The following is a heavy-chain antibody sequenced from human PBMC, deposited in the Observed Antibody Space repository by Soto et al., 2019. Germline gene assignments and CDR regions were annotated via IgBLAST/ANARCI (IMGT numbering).Heavy chain of an antibody. CDR1: GFTFSTYA. V-gene: IGHV3-23*01. D-gene: IGHD6-6*01. Sequence: PGGSLRLSCAASGFTFSTYAMSWVRQAPGKGLEWVSGTSGSGGTTYYADSVKGRFTISRDNSKNTLYLQMNSLRAEDTAVYYCARERPYMDVWGEGTTVTVSS. J-gene: IGHJ6*03. CDR2: TSGSGGTT. CDR3: ARERPYMDV.